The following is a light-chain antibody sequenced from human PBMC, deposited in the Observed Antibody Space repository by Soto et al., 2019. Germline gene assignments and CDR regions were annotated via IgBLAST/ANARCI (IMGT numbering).Light chain of an antibody. CDR2: RAS. J-gene: IGKJ2*01. CDR3: QQYNNWPYT. Sequence: EIVMTQSPATLSVSAGERATLSCRASQPVSSNFAWYRQKPGQAPTLVIYRASTTDTGIPARFSGSGSGTEFTLTISSLQSEDFAVYYCQQYNNWPYTFGQGTKLAIK. V-gene: IGKV3D-15*01. CDR1: QPVSSN.